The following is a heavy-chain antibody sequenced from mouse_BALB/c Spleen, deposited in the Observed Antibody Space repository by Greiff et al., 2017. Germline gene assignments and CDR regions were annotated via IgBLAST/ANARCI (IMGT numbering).Heavy chain of an antibody. CDR1: GYSITSGYY. Sequence: EVKLMESGPGLVKPSQSLSLTCSVTGYSITSGYYWNWIRQFPGNKLEWMGYISYDGSNNYNPSLKNRISITRDTSKNQFFLKLNSVTTEDTATYYCARDYGNLFAYWGQGTLVTVSA. D-gene: IGHD2-1*01. J-gene: IGHJ3*01. CDR2: ISYDGSN. V-gene: IGHV3-6*02. CDR3: ARDYGNLFAY.